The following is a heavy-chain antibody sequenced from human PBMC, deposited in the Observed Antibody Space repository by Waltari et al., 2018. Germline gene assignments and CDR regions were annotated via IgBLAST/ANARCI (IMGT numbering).Heavy chain of an antibody. J-gene: IGHJ4*02. CDR3: ARDGKYQLPTVPLDY. CDR1: GFTFSSYS. D-gene: IGHD2-2*01. CDR2: ISSSSSTI. Sequence: EVQLVESGGGLVQPGGSLRLSCAASGFTFSSYSMNWVRQAPGKGLEWVSYISSSSSTIYYADSVKGRFTISRDNSKNTLYLQMNSLRAEDTAVYYCARDGKYQLPTVPLDYWGQGTLVTVSS. V-gene: IGHV3-48*01.